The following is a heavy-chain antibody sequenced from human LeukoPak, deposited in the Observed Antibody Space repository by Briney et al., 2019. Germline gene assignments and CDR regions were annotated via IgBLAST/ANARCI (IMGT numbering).Heavy chain of an antibody. V-gene: IGHV4-59*02. CDR1: GGSVNGYY. J-gene: IGHJ4*02. CDR2: IYYTGGT. CDR3: ARVGDWNDLVY. Sequence: PSETLSLTCAVSGGSVNGYYWSWIRQPPGKGLEWIGYIYYTGGTNNNPSLRSRVTISVDTSNDQLSLKLTSVSAADTAVYYCARVGDWNDLVYWGQGILVTVSS. D-gene: IGHD1-1*01.